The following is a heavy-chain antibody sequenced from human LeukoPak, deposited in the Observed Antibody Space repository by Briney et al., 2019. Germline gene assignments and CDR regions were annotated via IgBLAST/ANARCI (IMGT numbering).Heavy chain of an antibody. Sequence: PGGSLRLSCAASGFTFSSYSIHWVRQAPGKGLEWVAVISYDGSNKYYADSVKGRFTISRDNSKNTLYLQMNSLRAEDTAVYYCARTVVVPAAITYFDYWGQGTLVTVSS. CDR2: ISYDGSNK. J-gene: IGHJ4*02. CDR3: ARTVVVPAAITYFDY. D-gene: IGHD2-2*02. V-gene: IGHV3-30*03. CDR1: GFTFSSYS.